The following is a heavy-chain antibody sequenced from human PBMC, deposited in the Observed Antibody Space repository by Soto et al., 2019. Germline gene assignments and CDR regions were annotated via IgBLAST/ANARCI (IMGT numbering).Heavy chain of an antibody. CDR1: GFTFKLYT. V-gene: IGHV3-21*01. CDR2: CTPSSSSI. J-gene: IGHJ4*02. D-gene: IGHD6-13*01. Sequence: LRLSCAASGFTFKLYTMHWVRQAPGKGLEWVSFCTPSSSSISYADSVEGRFTISRDNARNSLYLQIHNLRAEDTAVYYCARDAASSLDHWGQGTLVTVSS. CDR3: ARDAASSLDH.